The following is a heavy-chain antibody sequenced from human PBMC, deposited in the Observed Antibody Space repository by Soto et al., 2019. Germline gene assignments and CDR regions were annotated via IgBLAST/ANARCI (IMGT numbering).Heavy chain of an antibody. J-gene: IGHJ6*02. Sequence: HTLSLTCGFCGYSVSINRAPWNSITQSRSRGVEWLGRTYYRSKWYNDYAVSVKSRITINPDTSKNQVSLQLNSVTSEDTAVYYCARDQGGSWCYDVAMDVWGQGTTVTVSS. CDR2: TYYRSKWYN. V-gene: IGHV6-1*01. CDR1: GYSVSINRAP. CDR3: ARDQGGSWCYDVAMDV. D-gene: IGHD6-13*01.